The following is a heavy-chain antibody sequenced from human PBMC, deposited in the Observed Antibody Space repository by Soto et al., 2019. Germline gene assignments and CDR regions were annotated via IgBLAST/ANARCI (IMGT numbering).Heavy chain of an antibody. V-gene: IGHV3-21*01. J-gene: IGHJ6*02. CDR3: AKDGAAGAVFGV. Sequence: ESGGGLVKPGGSLRLSCAASGFMFSMTGMNWVRQAPRKGLEWVSSISSGRRYIDYADSMKGRLTISRADAKNSLFLQLHHSRADDTAVYYCAKDGAAGAVFGVWGQGNTVSVSS. D-gene: IGHD6-13*01. CDR1: GFMFSMTG. CDR2: ISSGRRYI.